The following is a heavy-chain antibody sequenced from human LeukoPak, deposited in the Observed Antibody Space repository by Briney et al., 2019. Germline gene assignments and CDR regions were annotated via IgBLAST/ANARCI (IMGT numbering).Heavy chain of an antibody. D-gene: IGHD5-12*01. CDR1: GYSFTSYW. CDR2: IYPGDSDT. Sequence: GESLKISCKGSGYSFTSYWIGWVRQMPGKGLEWMGIIYPGDSDTRYSPSFQGQVTISADKPISTAYLQWSSLKASDTAMYYCATGPGYSGYDPCFDYWGQGTLVTVSS. J-gene: IGHJ4*02. CDR3: ATGPGYSGYDPCFDY. V-gene: IGHV5-51*04.